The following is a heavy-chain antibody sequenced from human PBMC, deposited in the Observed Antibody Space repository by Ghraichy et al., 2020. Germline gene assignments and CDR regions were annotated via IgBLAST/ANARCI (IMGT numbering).Heavy chain of an antibody. CDR1: GFTFQNYN. V-gene: IGHV3-21*01. CDR2: ADKTGSYI. CDR3: VRIGYAIGWNIQNWFFDI. D-gene: IGHD1/OR15-1a*01. Sequence: GGSLRLSCAVSGFTFQNYNMHWIRQAPGKGLEWVSSADKTGSYIYYADSVKGRFTLSRDNAKDSLYLQMDSPRAEDTAVYYCVRIGYAIGWNIQNWFFDIWGFGTMVPGS. J-gene: IGHJ2*01.